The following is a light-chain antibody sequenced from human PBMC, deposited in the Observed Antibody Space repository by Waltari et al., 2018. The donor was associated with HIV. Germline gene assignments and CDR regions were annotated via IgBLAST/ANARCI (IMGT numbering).Light chain of an antibody. J-gene: IGLJ2*01. V-gene: IGLV3-1*01. CDR2: QNT. CDR3: QAWDGSTVV. CDR1: KLGDNF. Sequence: SYELTQPPSVSVSPGQTASITCSGAKLGDNFASWCQQKPGQSPLLVIYQNTKRPSGIPERFSGSNSGNTATLTISETQAVDEADYYCQAWDGSTVVFGGGTKLTVL.